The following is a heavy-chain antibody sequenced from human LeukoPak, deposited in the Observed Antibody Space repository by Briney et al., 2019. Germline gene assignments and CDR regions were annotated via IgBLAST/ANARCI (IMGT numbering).Heavy chain of an antibody. V-gene: IGHV4-39*07. CDR3: ARGLFGSTSSVAGYSFDY. J-gene: IGHJ4*02. CDR1: GGSISSSSYY. D-gene: IGHD2-2*01. Sequence: PSETLSLTCTVSGGSISSSSYYWGWIRQPPGKGLEWIGEINHSGSTDFNPSLRSRGTISLDTSKNQFSLKVTSVTAADTAVYYCARGLFGSTSSVAGYSFDYWGQGTLVTVSS. CDR2: INHSGST.